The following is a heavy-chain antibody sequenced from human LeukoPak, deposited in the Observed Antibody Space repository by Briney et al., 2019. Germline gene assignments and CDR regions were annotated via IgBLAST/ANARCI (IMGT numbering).Heavy chain of an antibody. CDR1: GGSISSCY. CDR2: IYTSGST. V-gene: IGHV4-4*07. J-gene: IGHJ4*02. Sequence: PSETLSLTCTVSGGSISSCYWSWIRQPAGKGLEWIGRIYTSGSTNYNPSLKSRVTISVDKSKNQFSLKLSSVTAADTAVYYCARGPPYSSGWHWGHPFDYWGQGTLVTVSS. CDR3: ARGPPYSSGWHWGHPFDY. D-gene: IGHD6-19*01.